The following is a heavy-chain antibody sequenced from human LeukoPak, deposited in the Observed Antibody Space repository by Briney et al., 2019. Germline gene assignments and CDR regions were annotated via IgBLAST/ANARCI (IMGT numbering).Heavy chain of an antibody. CDR1: GITLSNYG. CDR2: ISDSGGST. CDR3: AKRGVAIRVILVGFHKEAYYFDS. J-gene: IGHJ4*02. Sequence: GGSLRLSCAVSGITLSNYGMTWVRQAPGKGLEWVAGISDSGGSTNYADSVKGRFTISRDNPKNTLYLQMNSLRAEDTAVYFCAKRGVAIRVILVGFHKEAYYFDSWGQGALVTVSS. D-gene: IGHD3-22*01. V-gene: IGHV3-23*01.